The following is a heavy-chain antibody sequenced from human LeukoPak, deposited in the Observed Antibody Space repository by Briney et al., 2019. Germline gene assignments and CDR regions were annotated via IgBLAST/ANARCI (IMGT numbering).Heavy chain of an antibody. CDR3: AKDLLSQQVARCFDY. CDR1: GFVFSAYA. CDR2: ITGSGATT. J-gene: IGHJ4*02. Sequence: GGSLRLSCAASGFVFSAYAMSWVRQVPGKGLEWVSGITGSGATTYYADSVKGRFTISRDNSRNTLYLQMNSLRTDDTAVYYCAKDLLSQQVARCFDYWGQGTLVTVSS. D-gene: IGHD6-13*01. V-gene: IGHV3-23*01.